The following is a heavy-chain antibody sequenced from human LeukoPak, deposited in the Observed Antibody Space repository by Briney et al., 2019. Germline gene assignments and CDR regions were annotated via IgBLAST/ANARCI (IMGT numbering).Heavy chain of an antibody. D-gene: IGHD3-22*01. Sequence: ASVKVSCKASGYSFISYGISWVRQAPGQGLEWMGWISGKNGHTNYAQKFQGRVTMTRDTSISTAYMELSRLRSDDTAVYYCAREPYYYDSSGYSYYFDYWGQGTLVTVSS. V-gene: IGHV1-18*01. J-gene: IGHJ4*02. CDR1: GYSFISYG. CDR2: ISGKNGHT. CDR3: AREPYYYDSSGYSYYFDY.